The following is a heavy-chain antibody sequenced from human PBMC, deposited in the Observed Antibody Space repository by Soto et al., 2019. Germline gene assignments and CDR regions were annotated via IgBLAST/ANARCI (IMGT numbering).Heavy chain of an antibody. D-gene: IGHD6-6*01. CDR2: INYSGST. V-gene: IGHV4-34*01. CDR1: GGSFSGYY. Sequence: SETLSLTCAVYGGSFSGYYWSWIRQPPGKGLEWIGEINYSGSTNYNPSLKSRVTISVATSKNQFSLKLSSVTAADTAVYYCARVLAARASRDFDYWGQGTLVTVSS. J-gene: IGHJ4*02. CDR3: ARVLAARASRDFDY.